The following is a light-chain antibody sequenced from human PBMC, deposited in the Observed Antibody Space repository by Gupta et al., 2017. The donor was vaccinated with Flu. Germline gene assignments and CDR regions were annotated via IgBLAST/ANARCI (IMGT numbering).Light chain of an antibody. J-gene: IGKJ5*01. CDR2: VGS. CDR3: KQDRHPPRT. V-gene: IGKV2-28*01. CDR1: QCRRHSNGYNY. Sequence: VTPGEPATSSCSTSQCRRHSNGYNYLGWYLQKPGQPPQLLIYVGSSRACVVPDRFSGSGSGTDFTLNISREEDEDVGSYSYKQDRHPPRTFGQGTPVDIK.